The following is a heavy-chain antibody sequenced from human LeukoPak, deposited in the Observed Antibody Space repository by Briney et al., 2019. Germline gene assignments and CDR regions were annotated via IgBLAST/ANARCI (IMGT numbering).Heavy chain of an antibody. Sequence: KASETLSLTCTVSGGSISTYYWGWIRQPPGEGLEWIGYVSSNEGTNYNPSLKSRVTISVDTSKNQFSLKLSSVTAADTAVYYCARSRGSTRPFDYWGQGTLVTVSS. V-gene: IGHV4-59*01. CDR1: GGSISTYY. J-gene: IGHJ4*02. CDR3: ARSRGSTRPFDY. CDR2: VSSNEGT.